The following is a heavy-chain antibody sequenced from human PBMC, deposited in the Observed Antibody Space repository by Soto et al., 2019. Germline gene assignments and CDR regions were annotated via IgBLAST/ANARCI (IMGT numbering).Heavy chain of an antibody. CDR1: GFTFSTYA. Sequence: GGSLRLSCAASGFTFSTYAIHWVRQAPGKGLDWVAVISYNGRNKYYADSVKGRFTISRDNTRNTLYLKMNSLRAEDTALYYCARDDPRDGGLLFSYGMDVWGQGTTVTVSS. CDR3: ARDDPRDGGLLFSYGMDV. J-gene: IGHJ6*01. CDR2: ISYNGRNK. V-gene: IGHV3-30*04. D-gene: IGHD3-10*01.